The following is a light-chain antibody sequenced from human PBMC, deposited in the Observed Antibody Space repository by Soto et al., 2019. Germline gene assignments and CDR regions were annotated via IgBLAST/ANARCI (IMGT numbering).Light chain of an antibody. J-gene: IGKJ1*01. Sequence: EIVLTQSPGTLSLSPGGSAALSCRSTESIDSNFLAWYQQKPGQAPRLLIYGASSRATGIPDRFSGSGSGTDFTLTISRLEPEDFAVYYCQQCGSSPETFGQGTKVDIK. CDR1: ESIDSNF. CDR2: GAS. CDR3: QQCGSSPET. V-gene: IGKV3-20*01.